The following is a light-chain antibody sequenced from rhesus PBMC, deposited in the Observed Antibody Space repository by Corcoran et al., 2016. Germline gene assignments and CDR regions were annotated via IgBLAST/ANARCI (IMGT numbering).Light chain of an antibody. CDR1: QGISNY. CDR2: YAS. V-gene: IGKV1S14*01. Sequence: DIQMTQSPSSLSASVGDTVTITCRASQGISNYLAWYQQTPGKAPKPLIYYASNLESGVPSRFSGSGSGTDFTITISSLQAEESATYYCQQHKSYPLTVGGGTKVEIK. J-gene: IGKJ4*01. CDR3: QQHKSYPLT.